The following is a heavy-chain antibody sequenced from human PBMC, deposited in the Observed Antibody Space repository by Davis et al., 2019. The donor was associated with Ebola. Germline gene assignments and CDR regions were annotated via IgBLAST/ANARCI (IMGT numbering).Heavy chain of an antibody. V-gene: IGHV4-59*12. D-gene: IGHD5-18*01. CDR1: GGSISSYY. CDR3: ARGQRYSYGYFRY. Sequence: MPSETLSLTCTVSGGSISSYYWSWIRQPPGKGLEWIGYIYHSGSTYYNPSLKSRVTISVDTSKNQFSLKLSSVTAADTAVYYCARGQRYSYGYFRYWGQGTLVTVSS. J-gene: IGHJ4*02. CDR2: IYHSGST.